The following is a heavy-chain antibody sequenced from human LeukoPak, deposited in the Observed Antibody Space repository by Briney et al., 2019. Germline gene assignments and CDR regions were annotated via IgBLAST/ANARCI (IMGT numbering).Heavy chain of an antibody. CDR3: ARGLLGYCSSTSCFSGALYYYYGMDV. J-gene: IGHJ6*02. D-gene: IGHD2-2*01. CDR2: INHSGST. CDR1: GGSFSGYY. V-gene: IGHV4-34*01. Sequence: SETLSLTCAVYGGSFSGYYWSWIRQPPGKGLEWIGEINHSGSTNYNPSLKSRVTISVDTSKNQFSLKLSSATAADTAVYYCARGLLGYCSSTSCFSGALYYYYGMDVWGQGTTVTVSS.